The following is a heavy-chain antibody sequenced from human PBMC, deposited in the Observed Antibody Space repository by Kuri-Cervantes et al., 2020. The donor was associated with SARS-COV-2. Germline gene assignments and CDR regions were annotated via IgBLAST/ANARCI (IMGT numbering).Heavy chain of an antibody. CDR3: VSETFGVLDS. CDR1: GLTFTNSW. Sequence: GGSLRLSCAASGLTFTNSWISWVRQAPGKGLEWVANINQDGSEKHSVDSVRGRFTISRDDAANSVDLLLNSLRVEDTAVYYCVSETFGVLDSWGQGSRVTVSS. D-gene: IGHD2-8*01. CDR2: INQDGSEK. J-gene: IGHJ4*02. V-gene: IGHV3-7*01.